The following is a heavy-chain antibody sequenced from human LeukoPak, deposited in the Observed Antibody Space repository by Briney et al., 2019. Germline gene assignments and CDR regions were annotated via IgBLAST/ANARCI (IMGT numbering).Heavy chain of an antibody. V-gene: IGHV1-2*02. J-gene: IGHJ4*02. Sequence: ASVKVSCKASGNTFTDYYMHWVRQAPGQGLEWMGWVSPDNGDTNYAQKFQGRVTMTRDTSIRTVFMGLSRLTSGDTAFYYCARVRGYGWGQGTLVTVSS. CDR2: VSPDNGDT. D-gene: IGHD2-15*01. CDR1: GNTFTDYY. CDR3: ARVRGYG.